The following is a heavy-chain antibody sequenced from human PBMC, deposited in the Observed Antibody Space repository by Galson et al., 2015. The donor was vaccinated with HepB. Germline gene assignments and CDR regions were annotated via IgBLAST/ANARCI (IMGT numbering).Heavy chain of an antibody. CDR2: LSVNGDIS. J-gene: IGHJ4*02. CDR1: GFTFTRYT. V-gene: IGHV3-23*01. D-gene: IGHD3-16*01. Sequence: SLRLSCAASGFTFTRYTMGWVRQAPGKGLKWVSSLSVNGDISYYEDSVKGRFTISRDNSKKMVYLQMNGLGAEDTAVYYCAKVAILGATPHSFDYLGQGTLITVSS. CDR3: AKVAILGATPHSFDY.